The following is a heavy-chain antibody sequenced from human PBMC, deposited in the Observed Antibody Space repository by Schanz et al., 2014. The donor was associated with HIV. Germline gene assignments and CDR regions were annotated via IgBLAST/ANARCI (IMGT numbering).Heavy chain of an antibody. CDR1: GDTFTDYY. J-gene: IGHJ6*02. Sequence: QVQLVQSGAEVKKPGASVKVSCTASGDTFTDYYMHWVRQAPGQGLEWMGWINPKSGATKYAQRFQGRVTMTTDTSISTVYMELSRLRSDDTAMYYCARVEPAAVPDTFFYYGMDVWGQGTTVTVSS. CDR3: ARVEPAAVPDTFFYYGMDV. D-gene: IGHD2-2*02. CDR2: INPKSGAT. V-gene: IGHV1-2*02.